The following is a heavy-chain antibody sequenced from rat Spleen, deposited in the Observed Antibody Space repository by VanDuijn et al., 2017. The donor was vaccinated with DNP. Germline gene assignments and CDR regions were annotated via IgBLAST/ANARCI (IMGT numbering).Heavy chain of an antibody. Sequence: EVQLQESGPGLVKPSQSLSLTCSVTGFSITSNYWAWIRKFPGNKMAWIGHISYSGTTTYHPSLKSRLSITRDTSKNQFFLHLSSVTTEDTGTYCCATGQGTITAPFDSWGAGVMVTVSS. D-gene: IGHD1-2*01. CDR2: ISYSGTT. J-gene: IGHJ2*01. CDR1: GFSITSNY. V-gene: IGHV3-1*01. CDR3: ATGQGTITAPFDS.